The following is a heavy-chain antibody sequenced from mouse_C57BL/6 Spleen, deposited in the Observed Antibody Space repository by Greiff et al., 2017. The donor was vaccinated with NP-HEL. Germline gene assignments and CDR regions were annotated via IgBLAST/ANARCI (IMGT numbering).Heavy chain of an antibody. Sequence: SGPELVKPGASVKISCKASGYAFSSSWMNWVKQRPGKGLEWIGRIYPGDGGTNYNGKFKGKATLTADKSSSTAYMQLSSLTSEDSAVYFCAREDYDGYYYAMDYWGQGTSVTVSS. CDR2: IYPGDGGT. D-gene: IGHD2-4*01. J-gene: IGHJ4*01. CDR3: AREDYDGYYYAMDY. V-gene: IGHV1-82*01. CDR1: GYAFSSSW.